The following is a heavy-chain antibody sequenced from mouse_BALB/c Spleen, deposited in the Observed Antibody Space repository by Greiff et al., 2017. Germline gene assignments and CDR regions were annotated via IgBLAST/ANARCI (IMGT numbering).Heavy chain of an antibody. D-gene: IGHD2-4*01. CDR1: GYSITSDYA. CDR3: APYDYDWFAY. CDR2: ISYSGST. V-gene: IGHV3-2*02. J-gene: IGHJ3*01. Sequence: EVKLVESGPGLVKPSQSLSLTCTVTGYSITSDYAWNWIRQFPGNKLEWMGYISYSGSTSYNPSLKSRISITRDTSKNQFFLQLNSVTTEDTATYYCAPYDYDWFAYWGQGTLVTVSA.